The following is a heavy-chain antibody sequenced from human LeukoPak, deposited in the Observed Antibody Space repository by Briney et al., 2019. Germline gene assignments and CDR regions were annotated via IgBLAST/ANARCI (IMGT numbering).Heavy chain of an antibody. CDR2: IYHSGST. CDR1: GGSISSGGYY. J-gene: IGHJ5*02. CDR3: ARVPLLRRFDP. Sequence: PSQTLSLTCTVSGGSISSGGYYWSWIRQPPGKGLEWIGYIYHSGSTYYNPSLKSRVTISVDRSKNQFSLKLSSVTAADTAVYYCARVPLLRRFDPWGQGTLVTVSS. V-gene: IGHV4-30-2*01.